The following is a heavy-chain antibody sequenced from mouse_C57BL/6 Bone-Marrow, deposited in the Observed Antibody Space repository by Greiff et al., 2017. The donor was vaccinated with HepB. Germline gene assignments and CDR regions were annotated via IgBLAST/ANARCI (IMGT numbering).Heavy chain of an antibody. V-gene: IGHV1-69*01. Sequence: QVQLKQPGAELVMPGASVKLSCKASGYTFTSYWMHWVKQRPGQGLEWIGEIDPSDSYTNYNQKFKGKSTLTVDKSSSTAYMQLSSLTSEDSAVYYCARIGDYYGSSLDYWGQGTTLTVSS. J-gene: IGHJ2*01. CDR1: GYTFTSYW. D-gene: IGHD1-1*01. CDR2: IDPSDSYT. CDR3: ARIGDYYGSSLDY.